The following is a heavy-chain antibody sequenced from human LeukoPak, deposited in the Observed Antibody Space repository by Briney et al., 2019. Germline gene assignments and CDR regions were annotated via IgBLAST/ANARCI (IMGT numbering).Heavy chain of an antibody. V-gene: IGHV3-74*01. CDR1: GFTFSSYW. J-gene: IGHJ5*02. D-gene: IGHD3-22*01. Sequence: GGSLRLSCAVSGFTFSSYWMHWVRQAPGKGLVWVSRINSDGSSTSYADSVKGRFTISRDNAKNTLYLQMNSLRAEDTAVYYCAREYKVVVIGAVDPWGQGTLVTVSS. CDR3: AREYKVVVIGAVDP. CDR2: INSDGSST.